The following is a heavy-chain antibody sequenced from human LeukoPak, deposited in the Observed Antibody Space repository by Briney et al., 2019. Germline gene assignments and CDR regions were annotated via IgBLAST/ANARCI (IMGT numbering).Heavy chain of an antibody. D-gene: IGHD3-16*02. Sequence: SETLSLTCAVYGGSFSGYYWSWIRQPPGKGLEWIGEINHSGSTNYNPSLKSRVTISVDKSKNQFSLKLSSVTAADTAVYYCARHSLIGPQRHIDYWGQGTLVTVSS. V-gene: IGHV4-34*01. J-gene: IGHJ4*02. CDR1: GGSFSGYY. CDR3: ARHSLIGPQRHIDY. CDR2: INHSGST.